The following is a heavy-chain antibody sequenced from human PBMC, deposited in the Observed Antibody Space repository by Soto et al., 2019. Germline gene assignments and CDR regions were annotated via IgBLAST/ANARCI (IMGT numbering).Heavy chain of an antibody. V-gene: IGHV4-34*01. CDR1: GGSLSGHY. CDR2: INHLGST. J-gene: IGHJ4*02. D-gene: IGHD1-20*01. CDR3: ASPQYNWNNPFVY. Sequence: SETLSLTCAVYGGSLSGHYWSWLRQPPGKGLEWIGEINHLGSTDYNPSLRSRVTISVDRSENQFSLRLTSVTAADTAVYYCASPQYNWNNPFVYWGQGTLVTVSS.